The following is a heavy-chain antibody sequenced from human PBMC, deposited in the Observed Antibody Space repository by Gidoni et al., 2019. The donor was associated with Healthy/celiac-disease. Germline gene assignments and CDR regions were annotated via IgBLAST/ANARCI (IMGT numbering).Heavy chain of an antibody. Sequence: QLQLQESGPGLVKPSETLSLTCTVSGGSISSSSYYWGWIRQPPGKGLEWIGSIYYSGSTYYNPSLKSRVTISVDTSKNQFSLKLSSVTAADTAVYYCARHHPITMIWFYFDYWGQGTLVTVSS. J-gene: IGHJ4*02. D-gene: IGHD3-22*01. V-gene: IGHV4-39*01. CDR2: IYYSGST. CDR3: ARHHPITMIWFYFDY. CDR1: GGSISSSSYY.